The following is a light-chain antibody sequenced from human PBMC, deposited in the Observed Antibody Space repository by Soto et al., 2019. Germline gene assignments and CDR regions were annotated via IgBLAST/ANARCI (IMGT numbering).Light chain of an antibody. J-gene: IGKJ2*01. CDR1: QSVSSN. CDR2: GAS. CDR3: QQYNNWPPT. Sequence: EIVMTQSPATLSVSPGERATLSCRASQSVSSNLAWYQQKPGQAPRLLIYGASTRATGIPARFSGSGSGTEFTLTLSSLHSEDFADYYCQQYNNWPPTIGQATKLDIK. V-gene: IGKV3-15*01.